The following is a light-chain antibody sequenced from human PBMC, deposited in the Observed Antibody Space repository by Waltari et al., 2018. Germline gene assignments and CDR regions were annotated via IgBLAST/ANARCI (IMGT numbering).Light chain of an antibody. V-gene: IGKV1-5*03. Sequence: DIQMTQSPSTLSASVGDRVTITCRASQSITNWLAWYQQKPGKAPKLLIYRASNVESGVPSRFSGSGCGTEFTLTISSLQPDDFATYYCQQYDNYWTFGQGTKVEIK. CDR1: QSITNW. CDR2: RAS. CDR3: QQYDNYWT. J-gene: IGKJ1*01.